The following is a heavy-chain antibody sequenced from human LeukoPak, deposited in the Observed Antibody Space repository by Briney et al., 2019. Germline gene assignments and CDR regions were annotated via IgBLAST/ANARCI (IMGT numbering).Heavy chain of an antibody. D-gene: IGHD3-22*01. CDR3: ASSGYYYTLDY. J-gene: IGHJ4*02. Sequence: GASVKVSCKASGYTFTSYDINWVRQATGQGLEWMGWMNPNSGNTGYARKFQGRVTMTRNTSISTAYMELSSLRSEDTAVYYCASSGYYYTLDYWGQGTLVTVSS. CDR2: MNPNSGNT. V-gene: IGHV1-8*01. CDR1: GYTFTSYD.